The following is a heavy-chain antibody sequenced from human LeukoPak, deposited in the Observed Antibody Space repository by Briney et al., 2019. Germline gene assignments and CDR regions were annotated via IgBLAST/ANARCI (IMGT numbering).Heavy chain of an antibody. CDR1: GYNLPNYW. CDR2: IYPRASDT. J-gene: IGHJ4*02. Sequence: GESLKISCKGSGYNLPNYWIGWVRQLPGKGLEWMGIIYPRASDTRYSPSFQGHVVISVDKSINTAYLQLSSLKVSDSAMYFCTRRGFDLWGQGTQVTVSS. CDR3: TRRGFDL. V-gene: IGHV5-51*01.